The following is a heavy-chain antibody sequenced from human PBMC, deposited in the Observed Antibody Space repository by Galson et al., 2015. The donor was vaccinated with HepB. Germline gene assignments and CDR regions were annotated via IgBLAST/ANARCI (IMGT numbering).Heavy chain of an antibody. CDR3: ARGGAHSNFRNWFAL. V-gene: IGHV1-69*13. D-gene: IGHD4-11*01. CDR2: ISPIFGIA. CDR1: GGTFTSYV. J-gene: IGHJ5*02. Sequence: SVKVSCKASGGTFTSYVISWVRQAPGQGPEWLGGISPIFGIANYAQKFQGRVTITADESTNTVYMELSSLRFEDTAVYYCARGGAHSNFRNWFALWGQETLVPVSS.